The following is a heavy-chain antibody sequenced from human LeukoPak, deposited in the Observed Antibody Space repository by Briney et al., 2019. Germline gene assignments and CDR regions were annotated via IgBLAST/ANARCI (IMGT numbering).Heavy chain of an antibody. D-gene: IGHD2-2*02. CDR2: INHSGST. Sequence: KPSETLSLTCAVYGGSFSGYYWSWIRQPPGKGLEWIGEINHSGSTNYNPSLKSRVTISVDTSKNQFSLKLSSVTAADAAVYYCARGAEIVVVPAAIRRSDCYADWGQGTLVTVSS. J-gene: IGHJ4*02. V-gene: IGHV4-34*01. CDR1: GGSFSGYY. CDR3: ARGAEIVVVPAAIRRSDCYAD.